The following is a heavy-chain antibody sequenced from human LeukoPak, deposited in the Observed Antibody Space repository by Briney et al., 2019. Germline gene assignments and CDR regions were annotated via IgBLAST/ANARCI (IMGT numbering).Heavy chain of an antibody. J-gene: IGHJ4*02. Sequence: PGGSLRLSCAASGFTFSVYGMIWVRQAPGKGLEWVSTINNSGDRTYHADSVKGRFTISRDNSRNTLSLQMNSLRADDTAVYYCARWIVWGLDYFDYWGQGTLVTVSS. CDR1: GFTFSVYG. V-gene: IGHV3-23*01. CDR2: INNSGDRT. D-gene: IGHD2-2*03. CDR3: ARWIVWGLDYFDY.